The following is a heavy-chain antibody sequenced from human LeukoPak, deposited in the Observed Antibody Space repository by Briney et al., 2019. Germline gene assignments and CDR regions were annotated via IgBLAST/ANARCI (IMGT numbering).Heavy chain of an antibody. CDR3: AKSSSGWYVGNFDY. V-gene: IGHV3-23*01. CDR1: GFTFSSYA. D-gene: IGHD6-19*01. CDR2: ISGSGGST. J-gene: IGHJ4*02. Sequence: GGSLRLSCAASGFTFSSYAMSWVRQAPGKGLEWVSAISGSGGSTHYADSVKGRFTISRDNSKNTLYLQMNSLRAEDTAVYYCAKSSSGWYVGNFDYWGQGTLVTVSS.